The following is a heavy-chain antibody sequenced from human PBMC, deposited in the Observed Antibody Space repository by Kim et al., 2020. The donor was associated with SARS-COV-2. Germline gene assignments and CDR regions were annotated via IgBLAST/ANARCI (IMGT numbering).Heavy chain of an antibody. V-gene: IGHV3-30*18. CDR1: GFTFNNYA. CDR2: ISYDGSIT. J-gene: IGHJ3*01. D-gene: IGHD3-10*01. CDR3: AKSSAVFWFGKGLSTFD. Sequence: GGSLRLSCGASGFTFNNYAMHWVRQAPGKGLEWVAVISYDGSITYYADSVKGHFTVSRDWSKNTLYLQMRSLRPEDTALYYCAKSSAVFWFGKGLSTFD.